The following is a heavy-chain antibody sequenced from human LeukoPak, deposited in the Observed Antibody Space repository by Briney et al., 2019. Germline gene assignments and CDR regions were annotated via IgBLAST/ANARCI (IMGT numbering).Heavy chain of an antibody. Sequence: GGSLRLSCAASGFTFSRNGMTWVRQAPGKGLEWVSAISGSGGNTYYADSVKGRFTISRDNSKNTLYLQMNSLRAEDTAVYYCAKGPYSGFSWGQGTLVTVSS. V-gene: IGHV3-23*01. J-gene: IGHJ5*02. D-gene: IGHD1-26*01. CDR1: GFTFSRNG. CDR3: AKGPYSGFS. CDR2: ISGSGGNT.